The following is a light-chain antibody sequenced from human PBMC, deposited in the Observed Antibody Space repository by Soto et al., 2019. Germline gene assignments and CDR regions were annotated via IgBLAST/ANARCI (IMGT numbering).Light chain of an antibody. CDR3: QQYNTSPT. CDR2: GAS. V-gene: IGKV3-15*01. CDR1: QSVSSN. Sequence: EIVMTQSPATLSVSPGERATLSCRASQSVSSNLAWYQQKPGQAPRFLIYGASTRATGIPARFSGSGSGTEFTLTISSLQSEDFAFYYCQQYNTSPTFGQGTKVEIK. J-gene: IGKJ1*01.